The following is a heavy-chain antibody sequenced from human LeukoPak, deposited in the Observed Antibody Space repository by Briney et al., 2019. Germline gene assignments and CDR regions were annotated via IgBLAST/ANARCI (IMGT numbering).Heavy chain of an antibody. CDR1: GYTLTELS. CDR3: ARSRARDSTMFYCGGDCYFDY. V-gene: IGHV1-24*01. CDR2: FDPEDGET. Sequence: ASVKVSCKVSGYTLTELSMHWVRQAPGKGLEWMGGFDPEDGETIYAQKFQGRVTMTEDTSTDTAYMELSSLRSEDTAVYYCARSRARDSTMFYCGGDCYFDYWGQGTLVTVSS. D-gene: IGHD2-21*02. J-gene: IGHJ4*02.